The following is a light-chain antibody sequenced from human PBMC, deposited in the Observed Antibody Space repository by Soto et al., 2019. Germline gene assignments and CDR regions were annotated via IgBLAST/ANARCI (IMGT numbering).Light chain of an antibody. CDR3: TSYSTTNTLWV. CDR2: EVS. CDR1: SSDVGAYNY. Sequence: QSVLTQPASVSGSPGQSITISCTGTSSDVGAYNYVSWYQQHPGQAPKLIISEVSDRPSGVSNRFSGSKSGNTASLTISGLQAEDEADYFCTSYSTTNTLWVFGGGTKLTVL. J-gene: IGLJ3*02. V-gene: IGLV2-14*01.